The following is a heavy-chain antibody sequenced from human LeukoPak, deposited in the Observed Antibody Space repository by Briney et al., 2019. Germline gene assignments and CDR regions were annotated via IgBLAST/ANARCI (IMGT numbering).Heavy chain of an antibody. D-gene: IGHD3-9*01. CDR3: ATSYILTGNLNV. CDR1: GGSISSGGYY. CDR2: IYHSGST. V-gene: IGHV4-30-2*01. Sequence: SQTLSLTCTVSGGSISSGGYYWSWIRQPPGKGLEWIGYIYHSGSTYYNPSLKSRVTISVDRSKNQFSLKLSSVTAADTAVYYCATSYILTGNLNVWGQGTLVTVSS. J-gene: IGHJ4*02.